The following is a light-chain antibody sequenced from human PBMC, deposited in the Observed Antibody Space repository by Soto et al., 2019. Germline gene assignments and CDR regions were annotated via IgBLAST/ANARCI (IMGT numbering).Light chain of an antibody. V-gene: IGKV3-20*01. CDR1: QSVSSSY. CDR2: GAS. J-gene: IGKJ5*01. Sequence: EIVLTQSPGTLSLSPGERATLSCRASQSVSSSYLAWYQQKPGQAPRLLIYGASSRPTGIPDRFSGSGSGTDFTLTISRLEPEDVAVYYCQQYGSSSTFGQGTRLANK. CDR3: QQYGSSST.